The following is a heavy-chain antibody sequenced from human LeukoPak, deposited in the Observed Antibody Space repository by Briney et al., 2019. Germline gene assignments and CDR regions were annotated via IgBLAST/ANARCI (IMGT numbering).Heavy chain of an antibody. J-gene: IGHJ6*03. CDR1: GFTFSSYS. D-gene: IGHD2-15*01. Sequence: GGPLRLSCAASGFTFSSYSMNWVRQAPGRGLEWVSFISSTSSYIYYADSVKGRFTISRDNAMNSLYLQMNSLRAEDTAVYYCARALSDRTKYMDVWGKGTTVTVSS. V-gene: IGHV3-21*01. CDR2: ISSTSSYI. CDR3: ARALSDRTKYMDV.